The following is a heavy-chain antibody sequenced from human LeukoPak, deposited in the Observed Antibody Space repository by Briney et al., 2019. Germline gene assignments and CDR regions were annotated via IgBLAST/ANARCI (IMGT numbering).Heavy chain of an antibody. CDR2: INPNSGGT. D-gene: IGHD2-15*01. CDR3: ARDRFVSAYCSGGSCYLNY. Sequence: GASVKVSCKASGYTFTGYYMHWVRQAPGQGLEWMGWINPNSGGTNYAQKFQGRVTMTRDTSISTAYMKLSRLRSDDTAVYYCARDRFVSAYCSGGSCYLNYWGQGTLVTVSS. J-gene: IGHJ4*02. CDR1: GYTFTGYY. V-gene: IGHV1-2*02.